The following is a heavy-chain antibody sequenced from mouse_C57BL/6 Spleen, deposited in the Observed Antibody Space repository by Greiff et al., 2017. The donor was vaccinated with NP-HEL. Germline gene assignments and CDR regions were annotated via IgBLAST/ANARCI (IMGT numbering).Heavy chain of an antibody. Sequence: DVKLQESGPGLVKPSQSLSLTCSVTGYSITSGYYWNWIRQFPGNKLEWMGYISYDGSNNYNPSLNNRISITRDTSKNQFFLKLNSVTTEDTATYYCARSSGYVDYAMDYWGQGTSVTVSS. CDR2: ISYDGSN. J-gene: IGHJ4*01. D-gene: IGHD3-2*02. CDR1: GYSITSGYY. CDR3: ARSSGYVDYAMDY. V-gene: IGHV3-6*01.